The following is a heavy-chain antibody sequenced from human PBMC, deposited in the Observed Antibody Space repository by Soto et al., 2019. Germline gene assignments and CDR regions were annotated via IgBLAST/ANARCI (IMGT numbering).Heavy chain of an antibody. Sequence: KQSQTLSLTCAISGDSVSSNSAAWNWIRQSPSRGLEWLGRTYYRSKWYNDYAVSVKSRITINPDTSKNQFSLQLNSVTPEDTAVYYCVRERRFFVGDYYCFCMDFWGKETTVPVSS. J-gene: IGHJ6*03. CDR2: TYYRSKWYN. CDR3: VRERRFFVGDYYCFCMDF. V-gene: IGHV6-1*01. CDR1: GDSVSSNSAA. D-gene: IGHD3-16*01.